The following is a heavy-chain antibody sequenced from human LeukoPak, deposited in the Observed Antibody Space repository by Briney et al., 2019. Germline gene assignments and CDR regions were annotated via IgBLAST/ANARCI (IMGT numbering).Heavy chain of an antibody. CDR1: GFTFRDYT. D-gene: IGHD3-22*01. CDR2: INHSGST. V-gene: IGHV4-34*01. CDR3: ARGSGYQDY. Sequence: TGGSLRLSCAASGFTFRDYTMNWVRQAPGKGLEWIGEINHSGSTNYNPSLKSRVTISVDTSKNQFSLKLSSVTAADTAVYYCARGSGYQDYWGQGTLVTVSS. J-gene: IGHJ4*02.